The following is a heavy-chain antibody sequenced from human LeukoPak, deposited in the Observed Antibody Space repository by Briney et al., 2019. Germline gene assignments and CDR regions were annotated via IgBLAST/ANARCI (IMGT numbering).Heavy chain of an antibody. Sequence: ASVKVSCKASGYTFTSYDINWVRQATGQGLEWMGWMNPNSGNTGYAQKFQGRVTMTRNTSISTAYMELSSLRSEDTAVYYCARGGTGGGSWYDVVRENWFDPWGQGTLVTVSS. D-gene: IGHD6-13*01. J-gene: IGHJ5*02. V-gene: IGHV1-8*01. CDR2: MNPNSGNT. CDR1: GYTFTSYD. CDR3: ARGGTGGGSWYDVVRENWFDP.